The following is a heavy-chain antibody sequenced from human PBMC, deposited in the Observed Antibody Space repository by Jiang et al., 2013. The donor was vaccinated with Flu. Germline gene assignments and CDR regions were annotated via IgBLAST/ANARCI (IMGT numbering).Heavy chain of an antibody. CDR2: IYYSGST. CDR1: GGSISSSSYY. CDR3: ARHFSVMGPVDYYYGMDV. Sequence: GPGLVKPSETLSLTCTVSGGSISSSSYYWGWIRQPPGKGLEWIGSIYYSGSTYYNPSLKSRVTISVDTSKNQFSLKLSSVTAADTAVYYCARHFSVMGPVDYYYGMDVWGQGTTGHRLL. D-gene: IGHD3-16*01. V-gene: IGHV4-39*01. J-gene: IGHJ6*02.